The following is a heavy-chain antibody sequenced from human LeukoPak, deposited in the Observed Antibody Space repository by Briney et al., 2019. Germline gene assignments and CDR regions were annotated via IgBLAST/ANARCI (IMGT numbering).Heavy chain of an antibody. V-gene: IGHV3-23*01. CDR2: ISGSGGST. CDR1: GFTFSNYA. CDR3: AKDGGLWVSAHWGDS. J-gene: IGHJ4*02. Sequence: PGGSLRLSCAASGFTFSNYAMSWVRQAPGKGLEWVSAISGSGGSTYSADSVKGRFTISRDNSKNTLYQQMNSLRAEDTAVYYCAKDGGLWVSAHWGDSWGRGTLVTVSS. D-gene: IGHD7-27*01.